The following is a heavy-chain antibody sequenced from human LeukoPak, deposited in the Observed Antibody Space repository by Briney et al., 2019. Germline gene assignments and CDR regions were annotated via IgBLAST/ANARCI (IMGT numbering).Heavy chain of an antibody. V-gene: IGHV3-33*06. Sequence: GGSLRLSCAASGFTFRSYGMHWVRQAPGKGLEWVSIIWYDGSNKYYADSVRGRFTISRDNSKNTLYLQMNSLRAEDTAVYYCAKGNGDYEFFWGQGTLVTVSS. CDR1: GFTFRSYG. CDR3: AKGNGDYEFF. D-gene: IGHD4-17*01. J-gene: IGHJ4*02. CDR2: IWYDGSNK.